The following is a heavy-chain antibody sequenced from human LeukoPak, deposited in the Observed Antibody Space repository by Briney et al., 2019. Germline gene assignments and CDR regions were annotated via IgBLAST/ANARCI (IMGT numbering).Heavy chain of an antibody. CDR2: ISSGSTYM. V-gene: IGHV3-21*06. CDR3: LLIILGGSSQH. Sequence: GGSLRLSCAASGFTFSSYSMNWVRQAPGKGLEWVSSISSGSTYMYYADSVKGRFTISRDNAKNTFYLQMNSLRVEDTAVYYCLLIILGGSSQHWGQGTLVTVSS. CDR1: GFTFSSYS. J-gene: IGHJ1*01. D-gene: IGHD3-3*01.